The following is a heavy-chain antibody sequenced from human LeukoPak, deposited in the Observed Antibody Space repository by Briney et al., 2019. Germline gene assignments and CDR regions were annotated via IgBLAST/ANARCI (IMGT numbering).Heavy chain of an antibody. J-gene: IGHJ6*02. V-gene: IGHV3-74*01. Sequence: GRSLRLPCAASGFTYNTYWMHWAPQAPEKGLVWLKRIDSDGSSRTYAACVKGRFTISRVNAKNTLYMQMNSLRAEGTAVYYCARPISAYYYGMDVWGQGTTVTVSS. CDR3: ARPISAYYYGMDV. CDR2: IDSDGSSR. CDR1: GFTYNTYW.